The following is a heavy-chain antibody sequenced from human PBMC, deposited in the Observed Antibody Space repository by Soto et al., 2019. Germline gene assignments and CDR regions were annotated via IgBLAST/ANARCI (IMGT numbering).Heavy chain of an antibody. CDR3: AKDGNNTGLELRRYYFDY. D-gene: IGHD1-7*01. J-gene: IGHJ4*02. V-gene: IGHV3-30*18. CDR2: ISYGGSNK. CDR1: GFTFSSYG. Sequence: GGSLRLSCAASGFTFSSYGMHWVRQAPGKGLEWVAVISYGGSNKYYADSVKGRFTISTDNSKNRLYLQMNSLRAEDTDIYYYAKDGNNTGLELRRYYFDYWGQGTLVTVSS.